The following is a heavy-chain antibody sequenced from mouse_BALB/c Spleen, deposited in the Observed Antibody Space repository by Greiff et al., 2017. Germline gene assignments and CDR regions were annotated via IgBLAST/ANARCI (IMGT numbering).Heavy chain of an antibody. Sequence: VQLVESGPGLVAPSQSLSITCTVSGFSLTSYGVHWVRQPPGKGLEWLGVIWAGGSTNYNSALMSRLSISKDNSKSQVFLKMNSLQTDDTAMYYCARDRGITTEEAMDYWGQGTSVTVSS. V-gene: IGHV2-9*02. CDR3: ARDRGITTEEAMDY. CDR1: GFSLTSYG. CDR2: IWAGGST. D-gene: IGHD2-4*01. J-gene: IGHJ4*01.